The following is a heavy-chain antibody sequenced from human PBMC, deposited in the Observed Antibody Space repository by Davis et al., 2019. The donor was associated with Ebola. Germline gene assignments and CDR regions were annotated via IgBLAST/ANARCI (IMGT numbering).Heavy chain of an antibody. J-gene: IGHJ4*02. V-gene: IGHV4-34*01. CDR2: INHSGST. CDR3: ARRGEIAAAGPPLDY. CDR1: GGSFSGHY. D-gene: IGHD6-13*01. Sequence: MPSETLSLTCAVYGGSFSGHYWSWIRQPPGKGLEWIGEINHSGSTNYNPSLKSRVTISVDTSKNQFSLKLSSVTAADTAVYYCARRGEIAAAGPPLDYWGQGTLVTVSS.